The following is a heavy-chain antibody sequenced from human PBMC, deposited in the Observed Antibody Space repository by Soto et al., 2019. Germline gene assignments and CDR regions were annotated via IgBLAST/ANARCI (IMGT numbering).Heavy chain of an antibody. CDR1: AFSLSTSGMC. V-gene: IGHV2-70*01. J-gene: IGHJ6*02. Sequence: SGPTLVNPTQTLTLTCTFSAFSLSTSGMCVSWIRQPPGKALEWLALIDWDDDKYYSTSLNTRLTITNDPSKNQVVLTMTNMAPVDPATYYCVRILGASSTGSFLKSGIDVWRQG. CDR2: IDWDDDK. D-gene: IGHD2-2*01. CDR3: VRILGASSTGSFLKSGIDV.